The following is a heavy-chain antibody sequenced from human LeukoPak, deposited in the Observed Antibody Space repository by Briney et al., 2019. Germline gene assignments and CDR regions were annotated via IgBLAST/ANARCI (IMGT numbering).Heavy chain of an antibody. CDR1: GFTFSSHS. Sequence: GGSLRLSCAASGFTFSSHSMNWGRQAPGKGLEWVSYISSSSSARYYADSVKGRFTISRDDARNSLYLQMNSLRAEDTAVYYCARMSGSRLPGYWGQGTLVTVSS. V-gene: IGHV3-48*01. CDR2: ISSSSSAR. J-gene: IGHJ4*02. CDR3: ARMSGSRLPGY. D-gene: IGHD3-3*01.